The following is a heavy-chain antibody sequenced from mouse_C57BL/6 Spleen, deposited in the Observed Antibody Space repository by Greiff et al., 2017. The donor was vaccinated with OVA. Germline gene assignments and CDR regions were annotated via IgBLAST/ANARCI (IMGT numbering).Heavy chain of an antibody. CDR1: GFTFSDYY. CDR2: INYDGSST. J-gene: IGHJ2*01. V-gene: IGHV5-16*01. D-gene: IGHD2-3*01. Sequence: EVQLVESEGGLVQPGSSMKLSCTASGFTFSDYYMAWVRQVPEKGLEWVANINYDGSSTYYLDSLKSRFIISRDNAKNILYLQMSSLKSEDTATYYCARDGYDGYLDYWGQGTTLTVSS. CDR3: ARDGYDGYLDY.